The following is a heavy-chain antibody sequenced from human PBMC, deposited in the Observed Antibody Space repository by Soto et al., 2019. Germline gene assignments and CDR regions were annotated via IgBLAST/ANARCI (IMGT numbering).Heavy chain of an antibody. V-gene: IGHV3-30-3*01. CDR2: ISYDGSNK. CDR3: AREPPPTITGLLDY. CDR1: GFTFTDYA. D-gene: IGHD5-12*01. Sequence: QVQLVESGGGVVQPGMSMCLSGAASGFTFTDYALHWVRQAPGKGLEWVAFISYDGSNKYFADSVKGRFTISRDTSKNPLYLHMNSLRAEDTAVYYCAREPPPTITGLLDYWGQGTLVTVSS. J-gene: IGHJ4*02.